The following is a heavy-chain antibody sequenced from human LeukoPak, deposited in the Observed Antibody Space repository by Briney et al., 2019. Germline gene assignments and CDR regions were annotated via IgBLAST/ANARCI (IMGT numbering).Heavy chain of an antibody. V-gene: IGHV3-23*01. CDR2: ITGSGGST. J-gene: IGHJ6*03. CDR1: GFTFSSYA. D-gene: IGHD6-13*01. CDR3: AKLYSTYQNYYYYYYMDV. Sequence: GGSLRLSCAASGFTFSSYAMSWVRQAPGKGLEWVSAITGSGGSTYYADSVKGQFTISRDNSKNTLYLQMNSPRADDTAVYYCAKLYSTYQNYYYYYYMDVWGKGTTVTVSS.